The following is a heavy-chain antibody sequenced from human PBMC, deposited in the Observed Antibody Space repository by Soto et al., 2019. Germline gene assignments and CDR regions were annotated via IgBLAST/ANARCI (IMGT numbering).Heavy chain of an antibody. Sequence: QSGGSLRLSCAASGFTFGRYEMNWVRQAPGKGLEWVSYIDDSNTKYYAGSVKGRFTISRDNAKNSLYLQMSSLRAEDTAVYYCAREHDTSSGHIDYWGQGTLVTVSS. CDR2: IDDSNTK. CDR3: AREHDTSSGHIDY. D-gene: IGHD6-6*01. J-gene: IGHJ4*02. CDR1: GFTFGRYE. V-gene: IGHV3-48*03.